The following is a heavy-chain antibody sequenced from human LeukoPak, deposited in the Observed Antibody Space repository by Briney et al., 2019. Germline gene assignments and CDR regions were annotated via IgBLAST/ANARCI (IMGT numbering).Heavy chain of an antibody. CDR1: GFTFSSYG. D-gene: IGHD3-10*01. CDR2: ISYDGSNK. CDR3: AKSCLLWFGGWFDP. V-gene: IGHV3-30*18. Sequence: GGSLRLSCAASGFTFSSYGMHWVCQAPGKGLEWVAVISYDGSNKYYADSVKGRFTIFRDNSKNTLYLQMNSLRAEDTAVYYCAKSCLLWFGGWFDPWGQGTLVTVSS. J-gene: IGHJ5*02.